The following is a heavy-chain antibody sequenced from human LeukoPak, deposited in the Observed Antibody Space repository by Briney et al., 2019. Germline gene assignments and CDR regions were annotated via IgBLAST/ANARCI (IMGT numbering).Heavy chain of an antibody. J-gene: IGHJ4*02. V-gene: IGHV3-21*01. CDR2: ISSSSSYI. Sequence: GGSLRLSCAASGFTFSSYSMNWVRQAPGKGLEWVSSISSSSSYINYADSVKGRFTISRDNAKNSLYLQMNSLRAEDTAVYYCARGLEYSSSSIDYWGQGTLVTVSS. CDR3: ARGLEYSSSSIDY. CDR1: GFTFSSYS. D-gene: IGHD6-6*01.